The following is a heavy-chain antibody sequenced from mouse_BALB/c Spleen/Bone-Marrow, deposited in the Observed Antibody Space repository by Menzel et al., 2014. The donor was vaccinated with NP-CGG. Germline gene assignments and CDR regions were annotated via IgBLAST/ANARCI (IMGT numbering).Heavy chain of an antibody. D-gene: IGHD2-1*01. CDR1: GFSLTNYD. Sequence: QVKLQESGPSLVQPSQSLSITCTVSGFSLTNYDVHWVRQSPGKGLERLGVIWRGGSTDYNAAFISRLSITKDNSKSQVFFKKMNRQDDDAAILYCAERGNYGYFDYWGQGTTVTVSS. CDR3: AERGNYGYFDY. V-gene: IGHV2-5-1*01. J-gene: IGHJ2*01. CDR2: IWRGGST.